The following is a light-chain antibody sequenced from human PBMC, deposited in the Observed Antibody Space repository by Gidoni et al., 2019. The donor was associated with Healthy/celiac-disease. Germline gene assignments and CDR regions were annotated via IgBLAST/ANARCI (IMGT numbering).Light chain of an antibody. V-gene: IGKV3-11*01. J-gene: IGKJ2*01. Sequence: ELVLTQSPATLSSSPGERATLSCRASQSVSSYLAWYQQKPGQAPRLLIYDASNRATGIPARCSGSGSGTDFTLTISSLEPEDFAVYYCQQRSNWYTFXXXTKLEIK. CDR3: QQRSNWYT. CDR2: DAS. CDR1: QSVSSY.